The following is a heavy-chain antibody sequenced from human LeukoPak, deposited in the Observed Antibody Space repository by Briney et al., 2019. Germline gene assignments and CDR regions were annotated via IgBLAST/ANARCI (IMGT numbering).Heavy chain of an antibody. CDR3: ARDFVLRYSNYDAFDI. CDR1: GGTFSSYA. Sequence: ASVKVSCKASGGTFSSYAISWVRQAPGQGLEWMGRIIPILGIANYAQKFQGRVTITADKSTSTAYMELNSLRAEDTAVYYCARDFVLRYSNYDAFDIWGQGTMVTVSS. D-gene: IGHD4-11*01. CDR2: IIPILGIA. J-gene: IGHJ3*02. V-gene: IGHV1-69*04.